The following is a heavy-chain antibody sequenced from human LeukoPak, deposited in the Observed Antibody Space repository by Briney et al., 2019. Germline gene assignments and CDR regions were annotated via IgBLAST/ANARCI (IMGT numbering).Heavy chain of an antibody. D-gene: IGHD3-22*01. Sequence: GGSLRLSCAASGFTVGSNYMSWVRQAPGKGLEWVSVIYSGGSTYYADSVKGRFTISRDNSKNTLYLQMNSLRDEDTAVYYCARALTYYYDSSGVPTFWGQGTLVTVSS. J-gene: IGHJ4*02. CDR1: GFTVGSNY. V-gene: IGHV3-53*01. CDR3: ARALTYYYDSSGVPTF. CDR2: IYSGGST.